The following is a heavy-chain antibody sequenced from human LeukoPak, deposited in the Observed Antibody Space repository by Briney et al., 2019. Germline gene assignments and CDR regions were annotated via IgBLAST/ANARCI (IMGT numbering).Heavy chain of an antibody. J-gene: IGHJ4*02. Sequence: SETLSLTCTVSGGSVSSNGYFWNWIRQPPGKGLEWIGYIYNREGTNYNPSLKSRVTISVDTSNNMFSLRLSSVTAADTAVYYCARVRSITMVRGVLDYWGQGTLVTVSS. CDR2: IYNREGT. CDR3: ARVRSITMVRGVLDY. V-gene: IGHV4-61*08. CDR1: GGSVSSNGYF. D-gene: IGHD3-10*01.